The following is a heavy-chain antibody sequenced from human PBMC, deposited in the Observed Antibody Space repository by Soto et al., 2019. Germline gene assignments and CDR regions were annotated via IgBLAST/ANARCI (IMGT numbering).Heavy chain of an antibody. CDR2: ISWNSGSI. V-gene: IGHV3-9*01. D-gene: IGHD3-10*01. J-gene: IGHJ6*01. Sequence: EVQLVESGGGLVQPGRSLRLSCAASGFTFDDYAMHWVRQAPGKGLEWVSGISWNSGSIGYADSVKGRFTISRDNAKNSLYLQMNSLRAEDTALYYCAKDKGNYYGSGSFAYGMDVW. CDR3: AKDKGNYYGSGSFAYGMDV. CDR1: GFTFDDYA.